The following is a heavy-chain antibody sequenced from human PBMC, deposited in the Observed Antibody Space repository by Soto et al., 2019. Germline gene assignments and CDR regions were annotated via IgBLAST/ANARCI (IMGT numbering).Heavy chain of an antibody. CDR1: GYIFVNYG. CDR2: ISPYTGNT. V-gene: IGHV1-18*01. CDR3: VMVDNYVTPTPQDV. Sequence: QVQLVQSGDEVKKPWASVKVSCKASGYIFVNYGIAWVRQAPGQGLEWMGWISPYTGNTHSATKVQGRLTMXTXTXXSTAYMDLGSLTSDDTAVYYCVMVDNYVTPTPQDVWGQGTTVTVSS. D-gene: IGHD3-16*01. J-gene: IGHJ6*02.